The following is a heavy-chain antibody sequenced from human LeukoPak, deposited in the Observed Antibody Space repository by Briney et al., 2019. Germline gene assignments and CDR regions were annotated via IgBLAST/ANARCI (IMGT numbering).Heavy chain of an antibody. D-gene: IGHD2-2*01. Sequence: PGRSLRLSCAASGFTFSNYAMHWVRQAPGKGLEWVSLISGDGGSTYYADSVKGRFTISRDNSKNTLYLQMNNLRAEDTAVYYCAKVGRASWAPYYFVYWGQGTLVTVSS. CDR3: AKVGRASWAPYYFVY. CDR1: GFTFSNYA. J-gene: IGHJ4*02. CDR2: ISGDGGST. V-gene: IGHV3-23*01.